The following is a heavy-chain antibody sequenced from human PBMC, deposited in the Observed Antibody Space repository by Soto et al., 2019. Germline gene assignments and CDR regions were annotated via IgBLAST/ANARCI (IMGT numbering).Heavy chain of an antibody. CDR2: IWYDGSNK. J-gene: IGHJ4*02. CDR1: GFTFSSYG. D-gene: IGHD6-19*01. CDR3: ARSPPAGYSSGWYYY. V-gene: IGHV3-33*01. Sequence: QVQLVESGGGVVQPGRSLRLSCAASGFTFSSYGMHWVRQAPGKGLEWVAVIWYDGSNKYYADSVKGRFTISRDNSKNTLYLQMNSLRAEATAVYYCARSPPAGYSSGWYYYWGKGTLVTFSS.